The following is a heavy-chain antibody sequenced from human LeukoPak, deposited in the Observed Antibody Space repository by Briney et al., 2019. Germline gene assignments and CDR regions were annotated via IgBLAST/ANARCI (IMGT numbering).Heavy chain of an antibody. CDR3: ARVYSPMDRAEYYFDS. Sequence: GGSLRPSCAASGFTVSNNYMSWVRQAPGKGLEWVSVIYSGGGTNSADSVKGRFTISRDNSKNTLYLQMNSLRAEDTAVYYCARVYSPMDRAEYYFDSWGQGTLVTVSS. D-gene: IGHD2-21*01. CDR1: GFTVSNNY. CDR2: IYSGGGT. J-gene: IGHJ4*02. V-gene: IGHV3-53*01.